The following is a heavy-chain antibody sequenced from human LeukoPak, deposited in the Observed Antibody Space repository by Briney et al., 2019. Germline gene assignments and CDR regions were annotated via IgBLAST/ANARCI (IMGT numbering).Heavy chain of an antibody. Sequence: PSETLSLTCSVSGGSMSNYYWTWMRQPPGKGLEWVGYIYYSGSPNYNPSLKSRVTISVDTPKNQFSLKLSSVTAADTAVYYCARLRDYGSGTYYNDYWGQGTLVTVSS. CDR3: ARLRDYGSGTYYNDY. D-gene: IGHD3-10*01. J-gene: IGHJ4*02. V-gene: IGHV4-59*08. CDR1: GGSMSNYY. CDR2: IYYSGSP.